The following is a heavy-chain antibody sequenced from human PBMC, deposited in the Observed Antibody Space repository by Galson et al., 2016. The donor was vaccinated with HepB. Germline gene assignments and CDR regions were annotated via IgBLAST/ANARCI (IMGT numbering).Heavy chain of an antibody. CDR2: ISSSSSYI. D-gene: IGHD4-17*01. CDR1: GLTFSSYS. V-gene: IGHV3-21*01. Sequence: SLRLSCAASGLTFSSYSVNWVRQAPGKGLEWVSSISSSSSYIYYADSVKGRFTISRDNAKNSLYLQMNSLRAEDTAVYYCARAVSWDYGDYAGYWGQGTLVTVSS. CDR3: ARAVSWDYGDYAGY. J-gene: IGHJ4*02.